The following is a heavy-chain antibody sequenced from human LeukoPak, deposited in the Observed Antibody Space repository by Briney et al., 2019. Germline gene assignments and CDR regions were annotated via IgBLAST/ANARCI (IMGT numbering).Heavy chain of an antibody. Sequence: SGGSLRLSCAASGFTFSSYAMSWVRQAPGKGREWVSAISGSGGSTYYANSVKGSFTTSRENSKNPLYVQMNSLRAEDKAVYYCGPRASRLGYWGQGTLVTVSS. V-gene: IGHV3-23*01. J-gene: IGHJ4*02. D-gene: IGHD6-6*01. CDR2: ISGSGGST. CDR1: GFTFSSYA. CDR3: GPRASRLGY.